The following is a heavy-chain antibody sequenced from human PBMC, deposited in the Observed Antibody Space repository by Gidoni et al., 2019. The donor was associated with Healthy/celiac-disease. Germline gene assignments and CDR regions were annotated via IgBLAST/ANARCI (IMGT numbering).Heavy chain of an antibody. V-gene: IGHV3-43*01. CDR1: GFTFDDYT. CDR2: ISGDGGST. D-gene: IGHD3-22*01. J-gene: IGHJ6*02. CDR3: AKEVVRYYYYYGMDV. Sequence: EVQLVESGGVVVQPGGSLSISCAASGFTFDDYTMHWVRQAPGKGLEWVSLISGDGGSTYYADSVKGRFTISRDNSKNSLYLQMNSLRTEDTALYYCAKEVVRYYYYYGMDVWGQGTTVTVSS.